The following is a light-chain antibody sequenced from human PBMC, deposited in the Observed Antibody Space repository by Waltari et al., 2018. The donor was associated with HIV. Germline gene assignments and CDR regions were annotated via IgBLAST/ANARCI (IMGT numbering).Light chain of an antibody. CDR2: GNS. Sequence: QSVLTQPPSVSGAPGQRVTISCTGSSSNIGAGYHVHWYQQLPGTAPKHLIYGNSNRPSGVPDRFSGSKSGTSASLAITGLQDEDEADYHCQSHDSSLSGYVFGTGTKVTVL. V-gene: IGLV1-40*01. J-gene: IGLJ1*01. CDR1: SSNIGAGYH. CDR3: QSHDSSLSGYV.